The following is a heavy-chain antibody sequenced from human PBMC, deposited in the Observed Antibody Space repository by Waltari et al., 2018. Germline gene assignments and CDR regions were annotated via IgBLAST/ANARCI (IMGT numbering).Heavy chain of an antibody. CDR2: IRGSGGRT. Sequence: EVQLLESGGGLVQPGGSLRLSCAASGFTFSSYDMSWVRQYPGKGLEWVSAIRGSGGRTYYAHSEKGRLTIARDNAKNTLYLQMNSVRAEDTAVYYCARGPPILQSDCYMDVWGKGTTVTISS. V-gene: IGHV3-23*01. J-gene: IGHJ6*03. CDR3: ARGPPILQSDCYMDV. D-gene: IGHD3-9*01. CDR1: GFTFSSYD.